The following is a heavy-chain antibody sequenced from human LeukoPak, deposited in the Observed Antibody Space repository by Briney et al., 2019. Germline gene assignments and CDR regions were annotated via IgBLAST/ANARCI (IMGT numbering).Heavy chain of an antibody. V-gene: IGHV4-59*01. Sequence: SETLSLTCTVSGGSISSYYWSWIRQPPGTGLEWIGYIYYSGSTNYNPSLKSRVTISVDTSKNQFSLKLSSVTAADTAVYYCAGRTDYYDSSGYHYWGQGTLVTVSS. CDR3: AGRTDYYDSSGYHY. CDR1: GGSISSYY. CDR2: IYYSGST. J-gene: IGHJ4*02. D-gene: IGHD3-22*01.